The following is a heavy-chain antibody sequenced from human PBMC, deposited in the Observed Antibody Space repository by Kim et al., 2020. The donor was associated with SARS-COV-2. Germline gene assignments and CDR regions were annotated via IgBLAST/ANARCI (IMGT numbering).Heavy chain of an antibody. J-gene: IGHJ3*01. Sequence: ASVKVSCKASGDTFNDYPMHWVRQAPGQGLEWMGLIKPNNGAARYAQNFQGRVSMTRDTSISTAYMELSSLKSDDTAVYYCARGVSSSGLIFAVWGRGTMRTVSS. CDR3: ARGVSSSGLIFAV. V-gene: IGHV1-2*02. D-gene: IGHD6-25*01. CDR1: GDTFNDYP. CDR2: IKPNNGAA.